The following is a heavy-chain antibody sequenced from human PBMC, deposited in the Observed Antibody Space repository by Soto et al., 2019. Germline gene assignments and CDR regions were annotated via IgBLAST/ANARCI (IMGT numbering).Heavy chain of an antibody. CDR1: GFTFSTYG. V-gene: IGHV3-30*18. CDR2: ISSDGKSE. Sequence: QVQLVESGGGVVQPGRSLRLSCAGSGFTFSTYGMHWVRQPPGKGLEWVAVISSDGKSEHYADPVKGRFSISRDNSKNTLSLQMNSLRVEDTAVYYCAKTITTYSGDSRGRGALVDYWGQGTLVTVSS. J-gene: IGHJ4*02. D-gene: IGHD3-22*01. CDR3: AKTITTYSGDSRGRGALVDY.